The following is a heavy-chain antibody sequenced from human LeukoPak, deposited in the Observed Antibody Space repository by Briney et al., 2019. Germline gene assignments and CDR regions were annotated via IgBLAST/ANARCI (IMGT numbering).Heavy chain of an antibody. CDR1: GFSFGHYA. Sequence: GGSLRLSCVSSGFSFGHYAMSWVRQAPGKGLEWVSSISGSGGSTHYVDSVKGRFTISRDKTKNTLYLQMNSLRAEDTAVYYCAKSSYYDASGYYREFYFDSWGQGTLVTVSS. CDR2: ISGSGGST. J-gene: IGHJ4*02. V-gene: IGHV3-23*01. CDR3: AKSSYYDASGYYREFYFDS. D-gene: IGHD3-22*01.